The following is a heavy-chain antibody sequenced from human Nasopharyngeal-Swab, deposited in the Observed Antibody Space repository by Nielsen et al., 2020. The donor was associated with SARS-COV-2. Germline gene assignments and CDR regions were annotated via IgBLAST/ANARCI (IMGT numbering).Heavy chain of an antibody. V-gene: IGHV1-58*01. CDR3: AAAVLTGTHMIFDY. D-gene: IGHD1-20*01. CDR1: GFTFTSSA. J-gene: IGHJ4*02. Sequence: SVKVSCKASGFTFTSSAVQWVRQARGQRLEWIGWIVVGSGNTNYVQKFQERVTITRDMSTSTAYMELSSLRSEDTAVYYCAAAVLTGTHMIFDYWGQGTLVTVSS. CDR2: IVVGSGNT.